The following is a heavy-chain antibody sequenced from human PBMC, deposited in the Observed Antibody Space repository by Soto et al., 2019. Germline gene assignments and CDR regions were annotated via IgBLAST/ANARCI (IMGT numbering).Heavy chain of an antibody. V-gene: IGHV3-21*01. D-gene: IGHD2-2*01. CDR1: GFTFSSYS. CDR2: IISSSSYI. J-gene: IGHJ3*02. Sequence: GGSLRLSCAASGFTFSSYSMNWVRQAPGKGLEWVSSIISSSSYIYYADSVKGRFTISRDNAKNSLYLQMNSLRAEDTAVYYCARVLGCSSTSCYHDAFDIWGQGTMVTVS. CDR3: ARVLGCSSTSCYHDAFDI.